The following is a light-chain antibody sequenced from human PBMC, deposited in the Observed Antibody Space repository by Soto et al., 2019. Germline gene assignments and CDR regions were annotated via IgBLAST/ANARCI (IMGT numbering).Light chain of an antibody. CDR1: QSVSSSD. CDR2: GSS. J-gene: IGKJ2*01. CDR3: QQYGSSPYT. V-gene: IGKV3-20*01. Sequence: EIVLTQSPGTLSLSPGERATLSCRASQSVSSSDLAWYQQKPGQAPRLLIYGSSSKATGIPERFSGSGSGTDFTLTISRREPEDLAVYYCQQYGSSPYTFGPGTKLGIK.